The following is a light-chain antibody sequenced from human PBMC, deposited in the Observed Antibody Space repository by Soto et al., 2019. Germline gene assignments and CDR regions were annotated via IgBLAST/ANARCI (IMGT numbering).Light chain of an antibody. CDR2: DVS. CDR3: SSYTTSNTRQIV. J-gene: IGLJ1*01. Sequence: QSVQTQPASVSGSPGQSITISCTGTSSDVGGYNYVSWYQQHPGKAPKFMIYDVSNRPSGVSNRFSGSKSGNTASLTISGLQAEDEADYYCSSYTTSNTRQIVFGTGTKLTVL. V-gene: IGLV2-14*01. CDR1: SSDVGGYNY.